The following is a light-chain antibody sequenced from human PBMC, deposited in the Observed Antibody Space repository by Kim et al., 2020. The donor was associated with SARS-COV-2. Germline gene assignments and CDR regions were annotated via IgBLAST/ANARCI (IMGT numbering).Light chain of an antibody. J-gene: IGLJ3*02. V-gene: IGLV3-1*01. Sequence: VAPGKTDSITCSGDKLGDKYACWYQQKPGQSPVLVIYQDSKRPSGIPERFSGSNSGNTATLTISGTQAMDEADYYCQAWDSSTAWVFGGGTQLTVL. CDR1: KLGDKY. CDR2: QDS. CDR3: QAWDSSTAWV.